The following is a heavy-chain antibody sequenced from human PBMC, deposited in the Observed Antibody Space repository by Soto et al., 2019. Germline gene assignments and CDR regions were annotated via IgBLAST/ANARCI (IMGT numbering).Heavy chain of an antibody. CDR3: ASNKGVLRFLEWLFEIDY. CDR2: IYYSGST. Sequence: KASETLSLTCTVSGDSISSSSYYWGWIRQPPWKGLEWIGSIYYSGSTYYNPSLKSRVTISVDTSKNQFSLKLSSVTAADTAVYYCASNKGVLRFLEWLFEIDYWGQGXLVTVYS. V-gene: IGHV4-39*01. CDR1: GDSISSSSYY. J-gene: IGHJ4*02. D-gene: IGHD3-3*01.